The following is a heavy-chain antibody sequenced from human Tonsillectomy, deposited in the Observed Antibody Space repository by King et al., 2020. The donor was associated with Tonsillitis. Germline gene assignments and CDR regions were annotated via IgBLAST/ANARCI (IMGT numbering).Heavy chain of an antibody. Sequence: VQLVESGGGLVQPGGSLRLSCAASGFTFSSHAMSWVRQAPGKGLEWVSVIYTDDSSTYYADSVKGRFTISRDNSKNTLYLRMNSLRAEDTAVYYCAKDSQLLSHNWFGPWGQGTLVTVSS. V-gene: IGHV3-23*03. J-gene: IGHJ5*02. CDR1: GFTFSSHA. CDR3: AKDSQLLSHNWFGP. CDR2: IYTDDSST. D-gene: IGHD2-2*01.